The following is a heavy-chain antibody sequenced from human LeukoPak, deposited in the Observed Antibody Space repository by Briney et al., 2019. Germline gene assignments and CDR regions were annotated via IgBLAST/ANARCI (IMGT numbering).Heavy chain of an antibody. CDR2: ISYDGSNK. Sequence: GGSLRLSCAASGFTFSSYAMHGVRQAPGKGLEGVAVISYDGSNKYYADSVKGRFTISRDNSKNTLYLQMNSLRAEDTAVYYCARDAFYYDFWSGYYTLGDYFDYWGQGTLVTVSS. CDR1: GFTFSSYA. V-gene: IGHV3-30-3*01. D-gene: IGHD3-3*01. CDR3: ARDAFYYDFWSGYYTLGDYFDY. J-gene: IGHJ4*02.